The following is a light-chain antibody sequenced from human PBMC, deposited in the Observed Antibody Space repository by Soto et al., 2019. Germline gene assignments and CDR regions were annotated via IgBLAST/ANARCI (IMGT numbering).Light chain of an antibody. Sequence: QSVLTQPASVSGSPGQSITISCTGTSSDVGGYNYVSWYQQHPGKAPKLMIYDVSNRPSRVSNRFSGSKSGKTASLTISGLPAEVEAEYYRSSYTSRSTLGVFGGGTKLTAL. CDR3: SSYTSRSTLGV. CDR2: DVS. V-gene: IGLV2-14*01. J-gene: IGLJ2*01. CDR1: SSDVGGYNY.